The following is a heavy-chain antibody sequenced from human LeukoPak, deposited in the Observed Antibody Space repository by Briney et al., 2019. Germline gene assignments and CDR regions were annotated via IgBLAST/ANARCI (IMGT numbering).Heavy chain of an antibody. J-gene: IGHJ4*02. Sequence: PRGSLRLSCAASGFTFSSYEMNWVRQAPGKGLEWVSYISSSGSTIYYADSVKGRFTISRDNAKNSLYLQMNSLRAEDTAVYYCASFMIVVVRKGYFDYWGQGTLVTVSS. D-gene: IGHD3-22*01. CDR1: GFTFSSYE. CDR2: ISSSGSTI. V-gene: IGHV3-48*03. CDR3: ASFMIVVVRKGYFDY.